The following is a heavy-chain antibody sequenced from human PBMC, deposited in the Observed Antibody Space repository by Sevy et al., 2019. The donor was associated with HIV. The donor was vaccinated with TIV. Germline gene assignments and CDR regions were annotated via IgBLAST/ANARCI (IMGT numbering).Heavy chain of an antibody. CDR1: GFTFSSYA. D-gene: IGHD6-19*01. CDR2: ISYDGSNK. V-gene: IGHV3-30*04. Sequence: GGSLRLSCAASGFTFSSYAMHWVRQAPGKGLEWVAVISYDGSNKYYADSVKGRFTISRDNSKNTLYLQMNSLRAEDTAVYYCAREPPHYSSGWYVFDYWGQGTLVTVSS. CDR3: AREPPHYSSGWYVFDY. J-gene: IGHJ4*02.